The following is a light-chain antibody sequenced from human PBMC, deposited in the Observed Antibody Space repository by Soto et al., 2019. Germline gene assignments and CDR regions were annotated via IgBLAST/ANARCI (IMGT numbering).Light chain of an antibody. CDR1: TGAVTSGHY. V-gene: IGLV7-46*01. CDR2: DTS. CDR3: LLSYSGARLVV. Sequence: QAVVTQEPSLTVSPGGTVTLTCGSSTGAVTSGHYPYWFQQKPGQAPRTLIYDTSNKHSWTPARFSGSILGGKAALTLSGAQPEDEAEYYGLLSYSGARLVVFGGGTKLTVL. J-gene: IGLJ2*01.